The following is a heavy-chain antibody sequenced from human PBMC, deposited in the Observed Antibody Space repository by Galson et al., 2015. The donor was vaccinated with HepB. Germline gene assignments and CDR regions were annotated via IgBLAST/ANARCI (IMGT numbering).Heavy chain of an antibody. D-gene: IGHD3-22*01. V-gene: IGHV1-69*02. CDR2: IIPILGIA. CDR3: AKGSVVVISGMDV. Sequence: SVKVSCKASGGTFSSYTISWVRQAPGQGLEWMGRIIPILGIANYAQKFQGRVTITADKSTSTAYMELSSLRSEDTAVYYCAKGSVVVISGMDVWGQGTTVTVSS. CDR1: GGTFSSYT. J-gene: IGHJ6*02.